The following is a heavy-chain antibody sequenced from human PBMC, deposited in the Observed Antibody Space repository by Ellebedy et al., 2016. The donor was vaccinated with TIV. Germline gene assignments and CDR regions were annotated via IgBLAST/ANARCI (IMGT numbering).Heavy chain of an antibody. CDR2: IYYSGST. J-gene: IGHJ4*02. Sequence: MPSETLSLTCTVSGASISSITYYWGWIRQSPGKGLEWIGSIYYSGSTYYNPSLQSRVTMSVDTSKNQFSLKLSSVTAADTALYYCARAGYFDWLFYFDYWGQGTLVTVSS. CDR1: GASISSITYY. V-gene: IGHV4-39*07. D-gene: IGHD3-9*01. CDR3: ARAGYFDWLFYFDY.